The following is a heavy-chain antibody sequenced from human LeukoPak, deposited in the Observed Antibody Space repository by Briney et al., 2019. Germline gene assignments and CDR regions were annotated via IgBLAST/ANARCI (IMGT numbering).Heavy chain of an antibody. CDR2: INHGGST. J-gene: IGHJ4*02. D-gene: IGHD3-10*01. CDR3: ARGRYYYGSGSYYNVYYFDY. Sequence: SETLSLTCAVYGGSFSGYYWSWIRQPPGKGLEWIGEINHGGSTNYNPSLKSRVTISVDTSKNQFSLKLSSVTAADTAVYYCARGRYYYGSGSYYNVYYFDYWGQGTLVTVSS. CDR1: GGSFSGYY. V-gene: IGHV4-34*01.